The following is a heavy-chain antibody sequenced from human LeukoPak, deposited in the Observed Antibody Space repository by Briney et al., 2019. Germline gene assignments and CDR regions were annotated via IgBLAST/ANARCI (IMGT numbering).Heavy chain of an antibody. J-gene: IGHJ4*02. D-gene: IGHD3-22*01. CDR2: IYTSGST. CDR1: GGSISSSSYY. CDR3: ARDGFTMTFDY. Sequence: PSETLSLTCTVSGGSISSSSYYWSWIRQPAGKGLEWIGRIYTSGSTNYNPSLKSRVTMSVDTSKNQFSLKLSSVTAADTAVYYCARDGFTMTFDYWGQGTLVTASS. V-gene: IGHV4-61*02.